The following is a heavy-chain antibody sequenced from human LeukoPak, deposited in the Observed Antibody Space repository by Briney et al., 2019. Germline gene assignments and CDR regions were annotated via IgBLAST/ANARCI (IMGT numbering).Heavy chain of an antibody. J-gene: IGHJ4*02. CDR1: GFTFSSYE. D-gene: IGHD3-22*01. CDR3: AREVPYDSSRYYQPFDY. V-gene: IGHV3-48*03. Sequence: GGSLRLSCAASGFTFSSYEMNWVRQAPGKGLEWVSYITSSGSTTHYADSVKGRFTISRDNAKNSLYLQMNSLRAEDTAVYYCAREVPYDSSRYYQPFDYWGQGTLVTVSS. CDR2: ITSSGSTT.